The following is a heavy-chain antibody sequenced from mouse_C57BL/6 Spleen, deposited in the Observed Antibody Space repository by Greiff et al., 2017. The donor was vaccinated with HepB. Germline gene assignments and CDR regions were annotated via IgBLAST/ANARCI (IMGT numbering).Heavy chain of an antibody. D-gene: IGHD1-1*01. V-gene: IGHV1-18*01. CDR1: GYTFTDYN. J-gene: IGHJ1*03. CDR2: INPNNGGT. Sequence: VQLKQSGPELVKPGASVKIPCKASGYTFTDYNMDWVKQSHGKSLEWIGDINPNNGGTIYNQKFKGKATLTVDKSSSTAYMELRSLTSEDTAVYYCARGHYYGSSYDWYFDVWGTGTTVTVSS. CDR3: ARGHYYGSSYDWYFDV.